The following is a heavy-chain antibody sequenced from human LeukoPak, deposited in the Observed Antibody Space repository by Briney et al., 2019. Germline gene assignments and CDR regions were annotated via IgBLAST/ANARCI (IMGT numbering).Heavy chain of an antibody. CDR2: ISGSGGST. V-gene: IGHV3-23*01. CDR3: AKGRIGFDC. Sequence: GGSLRLSCAASGFTFSSYGMSWVRQAPGKGLEWVSAISGSGGSTYYADSVKGRFTISRDNSKNTLYLQMNSLRADDTALYYCAKGRIGFDCWGQGTLVTVSS. J-gene: IGHJ4*02. D-gene: IGHD2-15*01. CDR1: GFTFSSYG.